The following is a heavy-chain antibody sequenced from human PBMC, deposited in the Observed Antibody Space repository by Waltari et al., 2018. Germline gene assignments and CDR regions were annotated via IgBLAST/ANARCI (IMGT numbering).Heavy chain of an antibody. V-gene: IGHV1-69*01. CDR1: GGTFSSYA. CDR2: IIPILGTA. D-gene: IGHD2-15*01. CDR3: ASGEEVVVVAATPYFQH. Sequence: QVQLVQSGAEVKKPGSSVKVSCKASGGTFSSYAISWVRQAPGQGLEGMGGIIPILGTANYAQKFQGRVTITADESTSTAYMELSSLRSEDTAVYYCASGEEVVVVAATPYFQHWGQGTLVTVSS. J-gene: IGHJ1*01.